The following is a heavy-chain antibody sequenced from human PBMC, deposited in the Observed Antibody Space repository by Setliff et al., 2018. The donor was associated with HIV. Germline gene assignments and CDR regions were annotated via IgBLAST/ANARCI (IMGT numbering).Heavy chain of an antibody. CDR2: IYSGGST. J-gene: IGHJ3*02. CDR3: ARDTEMITTTDAFDI. V-gene: IGHV3-53*01. CDR1: GFTVSSNY. D-gene: IGHD3-22*01. Sequence: PGGSLRLSCAASGFTVSSNYMSWVRQAPGKGLEWVSVIYSGGSTYYADSVNGRFTISRDNAKNTMYLEMNSLRAEDTAVYYCARDTEMITTTDAFDIWGPGTMVTVSS.